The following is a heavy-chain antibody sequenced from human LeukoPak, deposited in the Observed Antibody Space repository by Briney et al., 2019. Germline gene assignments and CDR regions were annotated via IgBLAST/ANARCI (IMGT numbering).Heavy chain of an antibody. Sequence: ASVKVSCKASGYTFSSYGITWVRQAPGQGLEWMGWISVCNGDTNYAQKAQSRVTMTTDTSTTTAYMELRSLRPDDTAVYYCARAGTSGWQPFDYWGQGTLVTVSS. V-gene: IGHV1-18*01. CDR3: ARAGTSGWQPFDY. CDR2: ISVCNGDT. D-gene: IGHD6-19*01. CDR1: GYTFSSYG. J-gene: IGHJ4*02.